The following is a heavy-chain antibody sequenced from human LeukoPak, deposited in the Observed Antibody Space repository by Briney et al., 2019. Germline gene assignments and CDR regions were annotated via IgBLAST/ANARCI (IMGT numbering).Heavy chain of an antibody. CDR1: GFTFSSYA. CDR3: AKEGPLGPQEFDY. J-gene: IGHJ4*02. V-gene: IGHV3-30*07. CDR2: ISYDGSNK. Sequence: GGSLRLSCAASGFTFSSYAMHWVRQAPGKGLEWVAVISYDGSNKYYADSVKGRFTISRDNSKNTLYLQMNSLRAEDTAVYYCAKEGPLGPQEFDYWGQGTLVTVSS.